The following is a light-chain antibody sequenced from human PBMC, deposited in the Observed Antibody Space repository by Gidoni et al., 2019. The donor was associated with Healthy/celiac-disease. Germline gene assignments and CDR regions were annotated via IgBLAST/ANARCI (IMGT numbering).Light chain of an antibody. CDR1: SSDVGNYKL. J-gene: IGLJ3*02. V-gene: IGLV2-23*02. CDR2: EVT. CDR3: CSYAGGSWV. Sequence: QSALTQPASVSASPGQSITISCTGTSSDVGNYKLVSWYQQLPGKAPKLIIYEVTKRPSGVSNRFSGSRSGNTASLTISGLQAEDEADYYCCSYAGGSWVFGGGTKLTVL.